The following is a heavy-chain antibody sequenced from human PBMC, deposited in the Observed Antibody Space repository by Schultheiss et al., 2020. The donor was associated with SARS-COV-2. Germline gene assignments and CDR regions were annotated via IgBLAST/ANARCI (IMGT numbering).Heavy chain of an antibody. CDR3: ARTFPGYNWNDSYYYYGMDV. CDR2: ISYDGSNK. J-gene: IGHJ6*02. Sequence: GESLKISCAASGFTFSRYGMHWVRQAPGKGLEWVAVISYDGSNKYYADSVKGRFTISRDNSKNTLYLQMNSLRAEDTAVYYCARTFPGYNWNDSYYYYGMDVWGQGTTVTVSS. CDR1: GFTFSRYG. V-gene: IGHV3-30*03. D-gene: IGHD1-20*01.